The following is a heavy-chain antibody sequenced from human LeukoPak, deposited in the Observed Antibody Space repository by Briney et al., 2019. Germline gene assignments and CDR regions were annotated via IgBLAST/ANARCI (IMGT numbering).Heavy chain of an antibody. Sequence: SETLSLTCTVSGGSISSYYWSWIRQPPGKGLEWIGYIYYSGSTSTNYNPSLKSRVTISVDTSKNQFSLKLSSVTAADTAVYYCARAARPGAYFDYWGQGTLVTVSS. J-gene: IGHJ4*02. V-gene: IGHV4-59*01. CDR1: GGSISSYY. CDR3: ARAARPGAYFDY. D-gene: IGHD6-6*01. CDR2: IYYSGSTST.